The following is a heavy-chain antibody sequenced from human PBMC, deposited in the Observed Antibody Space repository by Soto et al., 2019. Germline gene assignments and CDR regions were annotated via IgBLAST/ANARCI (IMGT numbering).Heavy chain of an antibody. CDR2: IYPGDSDT. J-gene: IGHJ6*02. CDR3: ARTDRGVPAAIRYYGMDV. Sequence: GESLKISCKGSGYSFTSYWIGWVRQMPGKGLEWMGIIYPGDSDTRYSPSFQGQVTISADKSISTAYLQWSSLKASDTAMYYCARTDRGVPAAIRYYGMDVWGQGTTVTVSS. D-gene: IGHD2-2*02. V-gene: IGHV5-51*01. CDR1: GYSFTSYW.